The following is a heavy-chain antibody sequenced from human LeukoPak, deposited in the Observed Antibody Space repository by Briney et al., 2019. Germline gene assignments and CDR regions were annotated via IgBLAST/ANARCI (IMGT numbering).Heavy chain of an antibody. CDR3: ATDMRVRDGAFDI. CDR1: GYTLTELS. J-gene: IGHJ3*02. Sequence: ASVKVSCKVSGYTLTELSMHWVRQAPGKGLEWMGGFDPEDGETIYAQKFQGRVTMTEDTSTDTAYMELSSLRSEDTAVYYYATDMRVRDGAFDIWGQGTMVTVSS. D-gene: IGHD3-10*02. CDR2: FDPEDGET. V-gene: IGHV1-24*01.